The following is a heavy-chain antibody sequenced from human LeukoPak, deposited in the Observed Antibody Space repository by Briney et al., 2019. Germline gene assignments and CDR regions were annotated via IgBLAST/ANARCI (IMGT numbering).Heavy chain of an antibody. CDR3: ATRYSSGWYGPNY. J-gene: IGHJ4*02. CDR1: GFTFSSYW. V-gene: IGHV3-74*01. CDR2: ISFDGKTT. D-gene: IGHD6-19*01. Sequence: GGSLRLSCAATGFTFSSYWMHWVRQVPGKGLVWISRISFDGKTTDYADSVKGRFTISRDNAKNTLFLQMNSLRAEDTAVYYCATRYSSGWYGPNYWGQGTLVTVSS.